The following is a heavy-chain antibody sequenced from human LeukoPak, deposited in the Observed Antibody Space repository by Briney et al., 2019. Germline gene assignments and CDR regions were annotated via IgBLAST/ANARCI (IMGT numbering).Heavy chain of an antibody. CDR3: AKGGSGGYGVEYFQH. Sequence: GGSLRLSCAASGFTFSYYGMHWVRQAPGKGLEWVAVISYDGSNKYYGDSVKGRFTISRDNSENTLYLQMNSLRAEDTAVYYCAKGGSGGYGVEYFQHWGQGTLVTVSS. V-gene: IGHV3-30*18. CDR2: ISYDGSNK. CDR1: GFTFSYYG. D-gene: IGHD3-10*01. J-gene: IGHJ1*01.